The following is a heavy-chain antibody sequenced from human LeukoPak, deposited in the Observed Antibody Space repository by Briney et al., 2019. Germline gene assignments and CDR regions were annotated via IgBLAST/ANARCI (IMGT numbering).Heavy chain of an antibody. V-gene: IGHV3-30-3*01. CDR3: ARASYDSSGYPINFDY. Sequence: GGSLRLPCAASGFTFSSYAMHWVRQAPGKGLEWVAVISYDGSNKYYADSVKGRFTISRDNSKNTLYLQMNSLRAEDTAVYYCARASYDSSGYPINFDYWGQGTLVTVSS. J-gene: IGHJ4*02. CDR1: GFTFSSYA. CDR2: ISYDGSNK. D-gene: IGHD3-22*01.